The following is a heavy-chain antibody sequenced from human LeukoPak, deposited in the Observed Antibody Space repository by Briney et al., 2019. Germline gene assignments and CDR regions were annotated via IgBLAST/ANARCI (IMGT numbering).Heavy chain of an antibody. Sequence: PGGSLRLSCAASGFTFSSYAMSWVRQAPGKGLEWVSAISGSGGSTYYADSVKGRFTISRDNSKNTLYLQMNSLRAEDTAVYYCAKRAYCGGDCYLYYFDYWGQGTLVTVSS. D-gene: IGHD2-21*02. CDR1: GFTFSSYA. CDR3: AKRAYCGGDCYLYYFDY. J-gene: IGHJ4*02. CDR2: ISGSGGST. V-gene: IGHV3-23*01.